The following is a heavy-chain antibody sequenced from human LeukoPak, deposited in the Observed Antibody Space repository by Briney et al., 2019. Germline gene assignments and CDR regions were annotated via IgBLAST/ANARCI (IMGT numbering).Heavy chain of an antibody. D-gene: IGHD2-2*01. V-gene: IGHV4-4*07. CDR3: ARHCSSTSCLDY. J-gene: IGHJ4*02. CDR2: IYTSGST. Sequence: KPSETLSLTCTVSGGFISSYYWSWIRQPAGKGLECIGRIYTSGSTNYNPSLKSRVTMSVDTSKNQFSLKLSSVTAADTAVYYCARHCSSTSCLDYWGQGTLVTVSS. CDR1: GGFISSYY.